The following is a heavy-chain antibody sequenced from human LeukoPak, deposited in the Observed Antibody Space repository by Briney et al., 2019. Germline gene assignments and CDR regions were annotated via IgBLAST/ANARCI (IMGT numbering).Heavy chain of an antibody. CDR3: ARGSRYDFWSGYHTDTTASDAFDI. V-gene: IGHV4-30-2*01. CDR1: GGSISSGGYS. CDR2: IYHSGST. D-gene: IGHD3-3*01. J-gene: IGHJ3*02. Sequence: SETLSLTCAVSGGSISSGGYSWSWIRQPPGKGLEWIGYIYHSGSTYYNPSLKSRVTISVDTSKNQFSLKLSSVTAADTAVYYCARGSRYDFWSGYHTDTTASDAFDIWGQGTMVTVSS.